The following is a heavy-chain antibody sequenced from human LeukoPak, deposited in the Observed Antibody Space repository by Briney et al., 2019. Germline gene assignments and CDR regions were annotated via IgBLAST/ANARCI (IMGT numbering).Heavy chain of an antibody. Sequence: SETLSLTCTVSGGSIGGYYWSWIRQPPGHGLEWIGYITHSGRTNYNPSLRSRVTISVATSKNQFSLRLSSVTAADTALYYCARHDYSNPRVDYWGQGTLVTVSS. CDR1: GGSIGGYY. CDR2: ITHSGRT. V-gene: IGHV4-59*08. D-gene: IGHD4-11*01. CDR3: ARHDYSNPRVDY. J-gene: IGHJ4*02.